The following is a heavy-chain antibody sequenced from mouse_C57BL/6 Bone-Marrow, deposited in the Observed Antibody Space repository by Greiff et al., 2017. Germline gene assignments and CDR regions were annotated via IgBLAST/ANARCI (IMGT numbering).Heavy chain of an antibody. Sequence: QVHVKQSGAELVRPGTSVKMSCKASGYTFTNYWIGWAKQRPGHGLEWIGDIYPGGGYTNYNEKFKGKATLTADKSSSTAYLQFSSLTSEDSAIYYCARLNYYGRPHYFDYWGQGTTLTVSS. CDR2: IYPGGGYT. D-gene: IGHD1-1*01. J-gene: IGHJ2*01. V-gene: IGHV1-63*01. CDR3: ARLNYYGRPHYFDY. CDR1: GYTFTNYW.